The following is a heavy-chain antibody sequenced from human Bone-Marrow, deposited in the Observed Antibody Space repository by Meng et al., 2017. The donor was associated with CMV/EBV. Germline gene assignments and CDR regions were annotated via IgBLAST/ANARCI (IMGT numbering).Heavy chain of an antibody. Sequence: GGSLRLSCAASGFTFSDHWMSWVRQAPGKGLEWVANIKQDGSKTYYVDSVKGRFTISRDNAKNLLYLQMNNLRAEDTAVYSCARDPRSQWESQYSYFGPWGQGTLVTVSS. CDR1: GFTFSDHW. J-gene: IGHJ5*02. CDR2: IKQDGSKT. CDR3: ARDPRSQWESQYSYFGP. D-gene: IGHD5-18*01. V-gene: IGHV3-7*01.